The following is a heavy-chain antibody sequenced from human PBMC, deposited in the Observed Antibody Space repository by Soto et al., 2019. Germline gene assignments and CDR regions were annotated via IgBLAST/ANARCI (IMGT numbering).Heavy chain of an antibody. CDR2: IGYDGSNN. V-gene: IGHV3-33*06. CDR1: GFTFSNYA. J-gene: IGHJ4*02. D-gene: IGHD6-13*01. Sequence: QVQLVESGGGVVQPGRSLRLSCAASGFTFSNYAMHWVRQAPGKGLEWVAVIGYDGSNNYYADSVKGRFAISRDNSKNTVYQQMNSLRAEDTAVDFCANLHPRIAANYWGQGTLVTVAS. CDR3: ANLHPRIAANY.